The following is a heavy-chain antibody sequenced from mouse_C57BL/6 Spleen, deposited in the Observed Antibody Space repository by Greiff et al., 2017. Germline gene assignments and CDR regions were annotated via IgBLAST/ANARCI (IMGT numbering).Heavy chain of an antibody. CDR1: GFSLTSYG. D-gene: IGHD1-1*01. CDR3: ARHPPHYYGSTYYYAMDY. V-gene: IGHV2-6-1*01. CDR2: IWSDGST. Sequence: VKVVESGPGLVAPSQSLSITCTVSGFSLTSYGVHWVRQPPGKGLEWLVVIWSDGSTTYNSALKSRLSISKDNSKSQVFLKMNSLQTDDTAMYYCARHPPHYYGSTYYYAMDYWGQGTSVTVSS. J-gene: IGHJ4*01.